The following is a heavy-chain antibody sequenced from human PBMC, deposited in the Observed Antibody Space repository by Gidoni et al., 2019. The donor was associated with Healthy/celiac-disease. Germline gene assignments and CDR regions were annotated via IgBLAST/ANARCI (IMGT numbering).Heavy chain of an antibody. CDR3: ARGEEGDGDYDGHYYYYMDV. V-gene: IGHV1-46*01. CDR2: INPRCGST. CDR1: GYTFTSYY. Sequence: QVQLVQSGAEVKTPGASVKVSCKASGYTFTSYYMHWVRQAPGQGLEWMGIINPRCGSTSYAKKFQGRVTMTRDTSTSTVDMELSSLRSEDTAVYYCARGEEGDGDYDGHYYYYMDVWGKGTTVTVSS. D-gene: IGHD4-17*01. J-gene: IGHJ6*03.